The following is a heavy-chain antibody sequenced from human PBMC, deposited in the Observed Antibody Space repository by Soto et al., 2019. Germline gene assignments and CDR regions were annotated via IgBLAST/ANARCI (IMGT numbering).Heavy chain of an antibody. J-gene: IGHJ6*02. Sequence: PGGSLRLSCAASGFTFSSYWMHWVRQAPGKGLVWVSRINSDGSSTSYADSVKGRFTISRDNAKNTLYLQMNSLRAEDTAVYYCARDLGWELPDTAQYYYYGMDVWGQGTTVTVSS. CDR2: INSDGSST. V-gene: IGHV3-74*01. CDR1: GFTFSSYW. D-gene: IGHD1-26*01. CDR3: ARDLGWELPDTAQYYYYGMDV.